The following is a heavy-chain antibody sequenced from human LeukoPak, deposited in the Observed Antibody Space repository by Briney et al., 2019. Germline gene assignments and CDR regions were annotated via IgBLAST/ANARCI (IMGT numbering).Heavy chain of an antibody. J-gene: IGHJ4*02. Sequence: GGSLRLSCAASGFTFSSYSMNWVRQAPGKGLEWVSYISSSSSTIYYADSVKGRFTISRDNAKNSLYLQMNSLRAEDTAVYYCVRAFHYYDSSGYVDYWGQGTLVTVSS. CDR3: VRAFHYYDSSGYVDY. CDR1: GFTFSSYS. D-gene: IGHD3-22*01. CDR2: ISSSSSTI. V-gene: IGHV3-48*04.